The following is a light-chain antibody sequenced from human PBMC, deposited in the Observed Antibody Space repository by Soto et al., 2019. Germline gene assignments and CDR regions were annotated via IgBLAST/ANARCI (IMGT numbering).Light chain of an antibody. J-gene: IGKJ5*01. Sequence: EILFTQSPGTLSLSPGERATLSCRASQSVGSFLAWYQQKPGQAPRLLIYDTSIRATGIPARLSGSGSGTDFTLTIRSLEPEDFAVYYCQQYGSSITFGQGTRLEIK. CDR1: QSVGSF. V-gene: IGKV3-20*01. CDR3: QQYGSSIT. CDR2: DTS.